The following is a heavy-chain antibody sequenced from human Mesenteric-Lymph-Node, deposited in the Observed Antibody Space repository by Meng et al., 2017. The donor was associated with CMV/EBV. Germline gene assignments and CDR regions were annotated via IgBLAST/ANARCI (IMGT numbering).Heavy chain of an antibody. V-gene: IGHV3-23*01. CDR2: ICGKSGTT. Sequence: GESLKISCAASGFSFSTYDMSWVRQALGKGLEWVSVICGKSGTTNYADSMKGRFTISRDNAKNSLYLQMKSLRAEDTALYYCVRGGMFDYWGQGTLVTVSS. CDR3: VRGGMFDY. CDR1: GFSFSTYD. J-gene: IGHJ4*02. D-gene: IGHD3-16*01.